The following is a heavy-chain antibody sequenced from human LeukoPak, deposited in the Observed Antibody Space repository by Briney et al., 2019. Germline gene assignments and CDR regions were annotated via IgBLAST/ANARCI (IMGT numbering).Heavy chain of an antibody. Sequence: PSETLSLTCTVSGGSISSYYWSWIRQPPGKGLEWIGYIYYSGSTNYNPSLKSRVTISVDTSKNQFSLKLSSVTAADTAVYYYARAYSSSSFGFYYYYMDVWGKGTTVTVSS. CDR2: IYYSGST. CDR1: GGSISSYY. J-gene: IGHJ6*03. V-gene: IGHV4-59*01. CDR3: ARAYSSSSFGFYYYYMDV. D-gene: IGHD6-6*01.